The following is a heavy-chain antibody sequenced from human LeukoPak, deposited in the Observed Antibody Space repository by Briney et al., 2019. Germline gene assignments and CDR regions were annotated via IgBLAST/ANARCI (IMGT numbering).Heavy chain of an antibody. CDR1: GGSISSYY. J-gene: IGHJ3*02. D-gene: IGHD3-22*01. CDR3: ARPSGYYSHAFDI. V-gene: IGHV4-59*04. Sequence: PSETLSLTCTVSGGSISSYYWSWIRQPPGKGLEWIGYIYYSGSTYYNPSLKSRVTISVDTSKNQFSLKLSSVTAADTAVYYCARPSGYYSHAFDIWGQGTMVTVSS. CDR2: IYYSGST.